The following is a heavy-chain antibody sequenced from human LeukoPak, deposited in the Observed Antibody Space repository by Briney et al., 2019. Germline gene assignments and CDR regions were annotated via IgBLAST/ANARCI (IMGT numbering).Heavy chain of an antibody. V-gene: IGHV4-61*02. D-gene: IGHD2-2*01. Sequence: PSQSLSLTCTVSGGSISSGSYYWSWIRQPAGKGLEWIGRIYISGSTNYNPSLKSRVTISVDTSKNQFSLKLGSVTAADTAVYYCARKLGYCSSTSCLDAFDIWGQGTMVTVSS. CDR3: ARKLGYCSSTSCLDAFDI. CDR2: IYISGST. J-gene: IGHJ3*02. CDR1: GGSISSGSYY.